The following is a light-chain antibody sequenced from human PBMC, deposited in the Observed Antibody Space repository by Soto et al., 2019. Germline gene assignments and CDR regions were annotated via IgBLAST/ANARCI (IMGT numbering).Light chain of an antibody. CDR1: QDISNY. Sequence: DIQMTQSPSSLSASVGDRVTITCQASQDISNYLNWYQQKPRKAPKLLIYDASNLETGVPSRFSGSGSGTDFTLTISSLQSEDVALYYCQQYSNWPPAITFGQGTRLEI. V-gene: IGKV1-33*01. CDR2: DAS. CDR3: QQYSNWPPAIT. J-gene: IGKJ5*01.